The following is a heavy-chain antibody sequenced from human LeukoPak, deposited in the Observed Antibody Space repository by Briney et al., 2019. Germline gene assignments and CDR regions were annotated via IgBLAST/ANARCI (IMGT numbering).Heavy chain of an antibody. CDR2: ISGSGGST. J-gene: IGHJ4*02. D-gene: IGHD6-19*01. Sequence: GGSLRLSRAASGFTFSSYAMSWVRQAPGKGLEWVSGISGSGGSTYYADSVKGRFTISRDNSKNTLYLQMNSLRAEDTAVYYCAKHGSGWYSDYWGQGTLVTVSS. V-gene: IGHV3-23*01. CDR3: AKHGSGWYSDY. CDR1: GFTFSSYA.